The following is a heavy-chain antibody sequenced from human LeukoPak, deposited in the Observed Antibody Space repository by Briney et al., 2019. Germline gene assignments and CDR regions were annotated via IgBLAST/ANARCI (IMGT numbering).Heavy chain of an antibody. CDR1: GGSISSYY. CDR2: IYTSGST. J-gene: IGHJ6*03. Sequence: SETLSLTCTVSGGSISSYYWSWIRHPAEKGLEWIGRIYTSGSTNYNPSLKSRVTISVDKSKNQFSLKLSSVTAADTAVYYCARDTGPSIYYYYMDVWGKGTTVTVSS. V-gene: IGHV4-4*07. CDR3: ARDTGPSIYYYYMDV.